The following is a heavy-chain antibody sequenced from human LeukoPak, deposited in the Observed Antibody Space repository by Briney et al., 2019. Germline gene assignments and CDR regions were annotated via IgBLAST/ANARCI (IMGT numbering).Heavy chain of an antibody. J-gene: IGHJ3*02. CDR3: ARILDRDI. Sequence: PSETLSLICTVSGGPITNSYWSWIRHSAGTGMEWIGRIHATGSTDYSPSLKSRVSMSLDMPTKQFSLTLSAVTAADTVTYYCARILDRDIWGQGTLVTVSP. V-gene: IGHV4-4*07. D-gene: IGHD3-22*01. CDR1: GGPITNSY. CDR2: IHATGST.